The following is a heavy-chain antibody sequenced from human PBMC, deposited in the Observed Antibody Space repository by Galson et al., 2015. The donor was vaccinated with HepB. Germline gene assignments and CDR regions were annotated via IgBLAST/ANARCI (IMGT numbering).Heavy chain of an antibody. CDR3: ATARYYYDSSGYDY. D-gene: IGHD3-22*01. CDR2: FDPEDGET. V-gene: IGHV1-24*01. Sequence: SVKVSCKVSGYTLTELSMHWVRQAPGKGLEWMGGFDPEDGETIYAQKFQGRVTMTEDTSTDTAYMELSSLRSEDTAVYYCATARYYYDSSGYDYWGQGTLVTVSS. J-gene: IGHJ4*02. CDR1: GYTLTELS.